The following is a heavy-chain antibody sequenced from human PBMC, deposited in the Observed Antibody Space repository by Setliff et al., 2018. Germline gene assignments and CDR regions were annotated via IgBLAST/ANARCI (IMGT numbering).Heavy chain of an antibody. Sequence: ASVKVSCKSSGNSFTVFYLHWVRQAPGQGLEWMGWISTHSGDTHYAQKFQSRVRMTRDTSTYAAYLELSDLTSDDTAMYYCARSGSFGMRYWFDYWGQGALVTVSS. V-gene: IGHV1-2*02. CDR2: ISTHSGDT. J-gene: IGHJ4*02. D-gene: IGHD1-26*01. CDR1: GNSFTVFY. CDR3: ARSGSFGMRYWFDY.